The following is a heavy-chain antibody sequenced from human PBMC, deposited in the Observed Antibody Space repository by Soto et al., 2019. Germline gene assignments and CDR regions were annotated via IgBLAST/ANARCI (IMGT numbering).Heavy chain of an antibody. CDR1: GYTFTSYD. V-gene: IGHV1-8*01. Sequence: QVQLVQSGAEVKKPGASVKVSYKASGYTFTSYDINWVRQATGQGLEWMGWMNPNSGNTGYAQKFQGRVTMTRNTSISTAYMEPGRLRFEDTAGYYCAGSRAGSAMVDLVGPTWYFDLWGRGTLVTVSS. D-gene: IGHD5-18*01. CDR2: MNPNSGNT. CDR3: AGSRAGSAMVDLVGPTWYFDL. J-gene: IGHJ2*01.